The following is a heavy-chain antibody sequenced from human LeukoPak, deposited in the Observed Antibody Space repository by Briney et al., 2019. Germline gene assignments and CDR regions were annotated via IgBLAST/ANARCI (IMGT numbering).Heavy chain of an antibody. CDR3: ARARASGSSPLH. J-gene: IGHJ4*02. Sequence: ASVKVSCKASGYTFTSYGISWVRQAPGQGLEWMGWISAYNGNTNYAQKLQGRVTMTTDTSTSTASMELRSLRSDDTAVYYCARARASGSSPLHWGQGTLVTVSS. D-gene: IGHD1-26*01. CDR1: GYTFTSYG. CDR2: ISAYNGNT. V-gene: IGHV1-18*01.